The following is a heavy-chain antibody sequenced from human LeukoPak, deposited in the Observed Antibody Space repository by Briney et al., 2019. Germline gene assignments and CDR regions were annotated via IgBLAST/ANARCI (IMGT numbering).Heavy chain of an antibody. J-gene: IGHJ3*02. CDR1: GFTFSNYG. D-gene: IGHD4-17*01. CDR3: AKRDRTVTHAFDI. Sequence: QAGGSLRLSCAASGFTFSNYGMSWVRQAPGKGLEWVSAISGSGGTTYYADSVKGRFTISRANSENTLYLQMNSLRAEDTAVYYCAKRDRTVTHAFDIWGQGTMVTVSS. V-gene: IGHV3-23*01. CDR2: ISGSGGTT.